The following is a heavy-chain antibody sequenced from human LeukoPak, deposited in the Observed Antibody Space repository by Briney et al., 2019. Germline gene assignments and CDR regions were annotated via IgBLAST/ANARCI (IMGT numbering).Heavy chain of an antibody. D-gene: IGHD3-3*01. Sequence: NPSETLSLTCAVYGGSFSGYYWSWIRQPPGKGLEWIGQINPSRNTNYNPSLKSRVTISVDTSKKQFSLKLSSVTAADTAVYYCARRYDFWSGYPPPLDYWGQGTLVTVSS. CDR3: ARRYDFWSGYPPPLDY. J-gene: IGHJ4*02. V-gene: IGHV4-34*01. CDR1: GGSFSGYY. CDR2: INPSRNT.